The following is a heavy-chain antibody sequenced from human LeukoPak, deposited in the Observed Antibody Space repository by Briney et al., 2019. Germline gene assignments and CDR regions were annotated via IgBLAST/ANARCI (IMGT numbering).Heavy chain of an antibody. Sequence: GGSLRLSCAASGFTFDDYGMSWVRQAPGKGLERVSGINWNGGSTGYADSVKGRFTISRDNAKNSLYLQMNSLRAEDTALYYCARDQGSYLSRYFDYWGQGTLVTVSS. D-gene: IGHD1-26*01. CDR1: GFTFDDYG. CDR3: ARDQGSYLSRYFDY. CDR2: INWNGGST. V-gene: IGHV3-20*04. J-gene: IGHJ4*02.